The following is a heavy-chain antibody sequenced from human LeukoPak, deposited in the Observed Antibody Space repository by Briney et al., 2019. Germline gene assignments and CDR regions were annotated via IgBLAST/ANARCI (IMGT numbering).Heavy chain of an antibody. Sequence: PGGSLRLSCAASGFTFSSYAMTWVRQAPGKGLEWVSGISGSGGSTSYADSVKGRFTISRDNSKNTLFLQMNGLRAEDTAVYYCAGGGEQPDNWFDPWGQGTLVTVSS. CDR1: GFTFSSYA. V-gene: IGHV3-23*01. J-gene: IGHJ5*02. D-gene: IGHD3-10*01. CDR2: ISGSGGST. CDR3: AGGGEQPDNWFDP.